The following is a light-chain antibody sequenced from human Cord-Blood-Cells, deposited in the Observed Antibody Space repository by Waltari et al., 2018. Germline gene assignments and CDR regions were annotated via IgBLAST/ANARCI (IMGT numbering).Light chain of an antibody. V-gene: IGKV2-29*02. Sequence: DIVMTQTPLSLSVTPGQQDSISCKSSQSLLHSDGTTYLYWYLQKPGQSPQLLIYEVSGRFSGVPDRFSGSGSGTDFTLKISRVEAEDVGVYYCMQGIHLPWTFGQGTKVEIK. CDR1: QSLLHSDGTTY. CDR2: EVS. J-gene: IGKJ1*01. CDR3: MQGIHLPWT.